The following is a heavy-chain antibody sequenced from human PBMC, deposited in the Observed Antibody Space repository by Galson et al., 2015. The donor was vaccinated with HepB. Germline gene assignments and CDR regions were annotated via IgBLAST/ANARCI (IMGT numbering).Heavy chain of an antibody. CDR2: ISGSGGST. Sequence: SLRLSCAASGFTFSSDGMSWVRQAPGKGLEWVSTISGSGGSTYYADSVKGRFTISRGNSKNTLYLQMNSLRADDTAVFYCAKGADYYDSSGYYYRRYYFDYWGQGTLVTVSS. CDR1: GFTFSSDG. J-gene: IGHJ4*02. CDR3: AKGADYYDSSGYYYRRYYFDY. D-gene: IGHD3-22*01. V-gene: IGHV3-23*01.